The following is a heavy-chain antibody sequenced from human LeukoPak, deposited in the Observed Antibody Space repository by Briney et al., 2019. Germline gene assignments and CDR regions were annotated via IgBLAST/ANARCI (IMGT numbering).Heavy chain of an antibody. J-gene: IGHJ4*02. V-gene: IGHV3-33*03. CDR1: GFTFGGYG. Sequence: PGGSLRLSCAGSGFTFGGYGMHWFRQTPGKGREWVAVIAYDGSRAFYADSVKGRFTISRDNSKNTMSVQMDDLRAEDTAVYYCTRYNNDHFYYWGQGTLVAVSS. CDR3: TRYNNDHFYY. CDR2: IAYDGSRA. D-gene: IGHD1-14*01.